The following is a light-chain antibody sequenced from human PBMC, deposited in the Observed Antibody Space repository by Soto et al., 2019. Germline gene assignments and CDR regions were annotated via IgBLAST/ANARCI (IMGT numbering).Light chain of an antibody. Sequence: QSVLTRPPSVSGAPGQRVTISCTGSSSNIGAGYDVHWYQQLPGTAPKLLIYGNSNRPSGVPDRFSGSKSGTSASLAITGLQAEDEADYYCQSYDSSLSLYVFGTGTKLTVL. V-gene: IGLV1-40*01. CDR1: SSNIGAGYD. J-gene: IGLJ1*01. CDR3: QSYDSSLSLYV. CDR2: GNS.